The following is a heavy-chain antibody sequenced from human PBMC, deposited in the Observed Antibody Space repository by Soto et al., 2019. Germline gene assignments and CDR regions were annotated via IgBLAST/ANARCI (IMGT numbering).Heavy chain of an antibody. CDR3: ASTPEGKLELRWNHFDY. Sequence: QVQLVQSGAEVKKPGSSVKVSCKASGGTFSSYTISWVRQAPGQGLEWMGRIIPILGIANYAQKFQGRVTITADKYTSTAYRELSSLRSEDTAVYYCASTPEGKLELRWNHFDYWGQGTLVTVSS. D-gene: IGHD1-7*01. V-gene: IGHV1-69*02. CDR1: GGTFSSYT. J-gene: IGHJ4*02. CDR2: IIPILGIA.